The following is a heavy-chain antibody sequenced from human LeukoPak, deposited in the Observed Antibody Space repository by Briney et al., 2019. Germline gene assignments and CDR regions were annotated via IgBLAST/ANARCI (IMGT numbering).Heavy chain of an antibody. J-gene: IGHJ6*04. Sequence: GGSLRLSCAASGFTVSSNYMSWVRQAPGQGLEWVSVIYSGGSTYYADSVKGRFTISRDNSKNTLYLQMNSLRAEDTAVYYCARDGGIAATNYGMDVWGKGTTVTVSS. CDR3: ARDGGIAATNYGMDV. CDR2: IYSGGST. CDR1: GFTVSSNY. V-gene: IGHV3-53*01. D-gene: IGHD6-13*01.